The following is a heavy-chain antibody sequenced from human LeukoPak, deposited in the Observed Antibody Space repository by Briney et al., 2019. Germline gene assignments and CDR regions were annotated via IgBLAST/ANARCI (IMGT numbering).Heavy chain of an antibody. V-gene: IGHV4-59*03. CDR3: ATPFPNDITVDAFDI. CDR2: IYYSGST. Sequence: SETLSLTCTVSGGSISSYYWSWIRQPPGKGLEWIGYIYYSGSTNYNPSLKSRVTISVDTSKNQFSLKLSSVTAADTAVYYCATPFPNDITVDAFDIWGQGTMVTVSS. J-gene: IGHJ3*02. CDR1: GGSISSYY. D-gene: IGHD1-1*01.